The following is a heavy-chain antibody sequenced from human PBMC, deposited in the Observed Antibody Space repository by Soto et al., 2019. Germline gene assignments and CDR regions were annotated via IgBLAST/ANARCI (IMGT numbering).Heavy chain of an antibody. V-gene: IGHV2-5*02. CDR1: GFSLSTSGVG. J-gene: IGHJ4*02. CDR3: AHSPNLYGPSHFEY. CDR2: IYWDDDK. D-gene: IGHD2-2*02. Sequence: QITLKESGPPLVKPTQTLTLTCTFSGFSLSTSGVGVGWIRQPPGKALEWLALIYWDDDKRYRPSLKSRLTITKDTSKNKVVLTMTNMDPVDTATYYCAHSPNLYGPSHFEYWGQGTLVTVSP.